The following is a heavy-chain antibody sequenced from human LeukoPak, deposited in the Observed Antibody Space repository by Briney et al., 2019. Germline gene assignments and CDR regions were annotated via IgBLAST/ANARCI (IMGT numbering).Heavy chain of an antibody. CDR2: ISSTSTYI. CDR1: GFVFSTHV. V-gene: IGHV3-21*01. J-gene: IGHJ4*02. Sequence: PGGSLRLSCAASGFVFSTHVMNWVRQAPGKGLEWVSSISSTSTYIFYADSVRGRFTISRDNAKNSLHLQMNSLRAGDTAVYYCARVEDFDYWGQGTLVTVSS. CDR3: ARVEDFDY.